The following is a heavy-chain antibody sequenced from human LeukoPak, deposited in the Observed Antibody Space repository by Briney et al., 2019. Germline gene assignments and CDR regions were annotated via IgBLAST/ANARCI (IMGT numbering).Heavy chain of an antibody. CDR1: GFTFSSYA. CDR2: ISGSGGST. V-gene: IGHV3-23*01. Sequence: GGSLRLSCAASGFTFSSYAMSWVRQAPGKGLEWVSAISGSGGSTYYADSVRGRFTISRDNSKNTLYLQMNSPRAEDTALYHCARVAITMVRGVIIGYYMDVWGKGTTVTISS. CDR3: ARVAITMVRGVIIGYYMDV. J-gene: IGHJ6*03. D-gene: IGHD3-10*01.